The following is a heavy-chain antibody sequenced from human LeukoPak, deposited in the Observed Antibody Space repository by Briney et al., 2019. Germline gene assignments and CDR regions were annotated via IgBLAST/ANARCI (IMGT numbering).Heavy chain of an antibody. V-gene: IGHV4-59*08. Sequence: SETLSLTCTLPGDSLSSHYWSWIRQPPGKGLEWIGYIYGSGSTHYDPSLRSRVTISEATSKNQFSLKLTSVTAADTTGYYCARNVGWYSHDSWGQGTLVTVSS. CDR1: GDSLSSHY. CDR3: ARNVGWYSHDS. CDR2: IYGSGST. J-gene: IGHJ4*02. D-gene: IGHD6-19*01.